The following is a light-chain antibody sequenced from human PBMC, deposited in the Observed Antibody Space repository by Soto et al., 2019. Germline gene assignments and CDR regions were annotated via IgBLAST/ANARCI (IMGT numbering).Light chain of an antibody. CDR2: DAS. CDR1: QSVSSY. J-gene: IGKJ4*01. Sequence: EIVLTQSPATLSLSPGERATLSCRASQSVSSYLAWYQQKPGQAPRLLIYDASNRATGIPARFSGSGSGTDFTLTISSLETEDVAVYYCQQRSNWPQLTFGGGTKVEIK. V-gene: IGKV3-11*01. CDR3: QQRSNWPQLT.